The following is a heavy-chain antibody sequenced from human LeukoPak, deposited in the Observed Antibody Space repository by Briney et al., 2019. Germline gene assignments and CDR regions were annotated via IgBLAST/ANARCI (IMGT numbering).Heavy chain of an antibody. CDR3: AREGIYGSGSYSPADY. J-gene: IGHJ4*02. CDR2: IKQDGSEK. V-gene: IGHV3-7*01. Sequence: PGGSLRLSCAASGFTFSSYWMSWVRQAPGKGLEWVANIKQDGSEKYYVDSVKGRFTISRDNAKNSLYLQMNSLRAEDTAVYYCAREGIYGSGSYSPADYWGQGTLVTVSS. D-gene: IGHD3-10*01. CDR1: GFTFSSYW.